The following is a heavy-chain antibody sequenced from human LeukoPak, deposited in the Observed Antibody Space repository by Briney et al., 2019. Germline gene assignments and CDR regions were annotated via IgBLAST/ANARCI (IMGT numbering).Heavy chain of an antibody. D-gene: IGHD3-3*01. CDR1: GFTFSSYG. CDR2: ISYDGSNK. J-gene: IGHJ4*02. V-gene: IGHV3-30*18. Sequence: GGSLRLSCAASGFTFSSYGMHWVRQAPGKGLEWVAVISYDGSNKYYADSAKGRFTISRDNSKNTLYLQMNSLRAEDTAVYYCAKGVRFLEWLEYYFDYWGQGTLVTVSS. CDR3: AKGVRFLEWLEYYFDY.